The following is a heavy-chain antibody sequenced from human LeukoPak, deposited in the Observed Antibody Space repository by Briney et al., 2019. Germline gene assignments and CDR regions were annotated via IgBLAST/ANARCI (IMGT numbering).Heavy chain of an antibody. CDR2: INPNRGDT. V-gene: IGHV1-2*02. CDR1: GYTFTGYY. D-gene: IGHD3-22*01. CDR3: ARDIGYDSSGYWY. Sequence: ASVKVSCKASGYTFTGYYMHWVRQAPGQGLEWMGWINPNRGDTNFAQKFQGRVTMTTDTSICTAYMELSRLRSDDTAMYYCARDIGYDSSGYWYCGQGSMVTVSS. J-gene: IGHJ4*02.